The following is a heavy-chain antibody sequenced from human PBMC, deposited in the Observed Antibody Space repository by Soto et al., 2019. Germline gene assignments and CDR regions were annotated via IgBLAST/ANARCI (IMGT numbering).Heavy chain of an antibody. Sequence: GGSLRLSCAASGFTFSSYAMSWVRQAPGKGLEWVSAISGSGGSTYYADSVKGRFTISRDNSKNTLYLQMNSLRAEDTAVYYCAKEDIVVVVAATPGFDYWGQGTLVTVSS. V-gene: IGHV3-23*01. CDR2: ISGSGGST. D-gene: IGHD2-15*01. CDR1: GFTFSSYA. J-gene: IGHJ4*02. CDR3: AKEDIVVVVAATPGFDY.